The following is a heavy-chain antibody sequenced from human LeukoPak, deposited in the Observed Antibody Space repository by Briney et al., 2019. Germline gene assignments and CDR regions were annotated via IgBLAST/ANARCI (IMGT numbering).Heavy chain of an antibody. Sequence: GGSLRLSCAASGFTFSGSAMHWVRQASGKGLEWVGRIRSKANSYATAYAASVKGRFTISRDDSKNTAYLQMNSLKTEDTAVYYYTSRTRLGYRGIGDYYYYMDVWGKGTTVTVSS. CDR2: IRSKANSYAT. CDR1: GFTFSGSA. V-gene: IGHV3-73*01. J-gene: IGHJ6*03. CDR3: TSRTRLGYRGIGDYYYYMDV. D-gene: IGHD5-18*01.